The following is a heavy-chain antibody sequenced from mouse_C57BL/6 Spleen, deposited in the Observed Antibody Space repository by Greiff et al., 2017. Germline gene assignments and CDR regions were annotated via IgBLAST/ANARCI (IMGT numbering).Heavy chain of an antibody. CDR3: ARDGGLYYGNYGYFDV. V-gene: IGHV3-6*01. J-gene: IGHJ1*03. CDR2: ISYDGSN. Sequence: VQLKESGPGLVKPSQSLSLTCSVTGYSITSGYYWNWIRQFPGNKLEWMGYISYDGSNNYNPSLKNRISITRDTSKNQFFLKLNSVTTEDTATYYCARDGGLYYGNYGYFDVWGTGTTVTVSS. D-gene: IGHD2-1*01. CDR1: GYSITSGYY.